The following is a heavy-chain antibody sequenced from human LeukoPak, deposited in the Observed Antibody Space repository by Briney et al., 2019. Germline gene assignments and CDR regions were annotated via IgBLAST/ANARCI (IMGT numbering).Heavy chain of an antibody. V-gene: IGHV6-1*01. CDR2: TYYRSKWSN. CDR1: GDSVSSNSSA. Sequence: SQTLSLICAISGDSVSSNSSAWNWIRQSPSTGLEWLGRTYYRSKWSNDYAVSVKSRITINPDTSRNQFSLQLNSVTPEDTAVYYCARYYYDSRGYYYYYFDYWGQGTLVTVSS. D-gene: IGHD3-22*01. CDR3: ARYYYDSRGYYYYYFDY. J-gene: IGHJ4*02.